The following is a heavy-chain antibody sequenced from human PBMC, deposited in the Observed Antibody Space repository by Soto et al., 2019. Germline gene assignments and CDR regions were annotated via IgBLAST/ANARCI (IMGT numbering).Heavy chain of an antibody. Sequence: QLQLQESGPGLVKPSETLSLTCTVSGGSISSSSYYWGWIRQPPGKGLEWIGSIYYSGSTYYNPSLKSRVAISVDTSKNQFSLKLSSVNAADTAVYYCARDKGEVTPVDYWTQGTLVTVSS. D-gene: IGHD2-21*02. V-gene: IGHV4-39*02. CDR3: ARDKGEVTPVDY. CDR1: GGSISSSSYY. J-gene: IGHJ4*02. CDR2: IYYSGST.